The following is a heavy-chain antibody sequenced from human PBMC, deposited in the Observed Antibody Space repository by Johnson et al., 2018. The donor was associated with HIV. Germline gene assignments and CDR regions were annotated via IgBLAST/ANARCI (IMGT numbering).Heavy chain of an antibody. V-gene: IGHV3-30*04. CDR1: GFTFSSYA. J-gene: IGHJ3*02. CDR2: ISYDGSNK. Sequence: QVQLVESGGGVVQPGRSLRLSCAASGFTFSSYAMHWVRQAPGTGLEWVAAISYDGSNKYSAASVKGRFPISREHSKNTLYLQMNSLRAEDTAVYYCARDGGYCSSTSCFRHWASAFDIWGQGTMVTVSS. CDR3: ARDGGYCSSTSCFRHWASAFDI. D-gene: IGHD2-2*01.